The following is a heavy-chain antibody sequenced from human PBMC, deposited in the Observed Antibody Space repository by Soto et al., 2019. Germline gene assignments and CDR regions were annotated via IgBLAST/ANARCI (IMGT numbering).Heavy chain of an antibody. V-gene: IGHV3-64*01. J-gene: IGHJ3*02. CDR3: SRDVFVGDCYSAYAFDI. CDR2: ISSNGGST. D-gene: IGHD2-21*02. Sequence: EVQLVESGGGLVQPGGSLRLSCAASGFTFSSYAMHWVRQAPGKGLEYVSAISSNGGSTYYANSVKGRFTISRDNSKNPLYLQMVCLRAEHMAVYYFSRDVFVGDCYSAYAFDIWGQGTMVTVSS. CDR1: GFTFSSYA.